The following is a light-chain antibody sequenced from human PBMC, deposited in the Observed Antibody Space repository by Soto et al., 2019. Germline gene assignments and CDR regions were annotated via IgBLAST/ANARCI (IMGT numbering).Light chain of an antibody. J-gene: IGKJ1*01. CDR2: KAS. CDR3: QQYSSYST. Sequence: DIQMTQSPSTLSASVGDRVTITCRASQSISSWLAWYQQKPGKAPKLLIYKASTLESGVPSRFSGSGSGTEFTLTISSLQPDDFATYYCQQYSSYSTFGQGTNVEIK. V-gene: IGKV1-5*03. CDR1: QSISSW.